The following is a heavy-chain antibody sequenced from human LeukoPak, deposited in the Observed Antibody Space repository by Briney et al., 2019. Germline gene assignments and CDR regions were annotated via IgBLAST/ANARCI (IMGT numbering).Heavy chain of an antibody. Sequence: SVKVSCMASGGTFSSYAISWVRQAPGQRLEWLGGIIPIFGTANYAQKFQGRVTITADESTSTAYMELSSLRSEDTAVYYCAREGGGSPYGSGSYYRYWGQGTLVTVSS. CDR2: IIPIFGTA. D-gene: IGHD3-10*01. V-gene: IGHV1-69*13. CDR1: GGTFSSYA. CDR3: AREGGGSPYGSGSYYRY. J-gene: IGHJ4*02.